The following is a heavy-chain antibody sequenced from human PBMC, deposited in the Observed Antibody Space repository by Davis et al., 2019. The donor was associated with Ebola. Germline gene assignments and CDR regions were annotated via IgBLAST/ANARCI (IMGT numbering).Heavy chain of an antibody. CDR3: ASQRGDGGSYSDY. CDR2: IIPIFGTA. V-gene: IGHV1-69*13. J-gene: IGHJ4*02. Sequence: SVKVSCKASGYTFTGYYMHWVRQAPGQGLEWMGGIIPIFGTANYAQKFQGRVTITADESTSTAYMELSSLRSEDTAVYYCASQRGDGGSYSDYWGQGTLVTVSS. CDR1: GYTFTGYY. D-gene: IGHD1-26*01.